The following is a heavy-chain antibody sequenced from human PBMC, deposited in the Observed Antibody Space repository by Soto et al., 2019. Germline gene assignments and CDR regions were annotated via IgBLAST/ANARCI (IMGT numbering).Heavy chain of an antibody. CDR2: IIPVFGTP. CDR3: ARGDATKIVVTTYYAMDV. CDR1: GGSLSNYG. Sequence: QVQLVQSGAEVKKPGSSVKVSCTASGGSLSNYGISWVRQAPVQGLEWMGAIIPVFGTPNYAQKFQDRVTITADESTTTVYMEVRSLTSEDTAVYYCARGDATKIVVTTYYAMDVWGQGTTVTVSS. J-gene: IGHJ6*02. D-gene: IGHD3-22*01. V-gene: IGHV1-69*12.